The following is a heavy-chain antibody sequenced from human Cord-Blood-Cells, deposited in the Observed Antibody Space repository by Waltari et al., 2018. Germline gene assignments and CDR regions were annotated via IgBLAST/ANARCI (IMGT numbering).Heavy chain of an antibody. J-gene: IGHJ4*02. CDR2: IKQDGSEK. Sequence: EVQLVASGGGLVPPGGSLRLSCAASGCPFTTYWMRWVRQAPGKGLEWVANIKQDGSEKYYVDSVKGRFTISRDNAKNSLYLQMNSLRAEDTAVYYCARDLSGSYDYWGQGTLVTVSS. D-gene: IGHD1-26*01. V-gene: IGHV3-7*01. CDR3: ARDLSGSYDY. CDR1: GCPFTTYW.